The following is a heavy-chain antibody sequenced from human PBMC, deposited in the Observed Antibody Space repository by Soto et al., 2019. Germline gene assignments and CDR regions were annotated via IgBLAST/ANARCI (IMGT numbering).Heavy chain of an antibody. CDR1: GIEFSNYA. D-gene: IGHD1-26*01. CDR2: SSASGRSR. V-gene: IGHV3-23*01. J-gene: IGHJ4*02. CDR3: ARDWSYQSV. Sequence: GGSLRLSCVASGIEFSNYAMSWVRQAPGKGLEWVSISSASGRSRYHADSVRGRFTISRDNAKNSLFLQMNSLRDEDTAMYYCARDWSYQSVWGQGTLVTVSS.